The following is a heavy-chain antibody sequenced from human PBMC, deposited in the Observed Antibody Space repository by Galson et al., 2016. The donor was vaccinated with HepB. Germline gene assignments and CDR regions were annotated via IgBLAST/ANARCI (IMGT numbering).Heavy chain of an antibody. D-gene: IGHD1-26*01. V-gene: IGHV3-53*01. CDR2: IYPAGST. Sequence: LRLSCAASGFTVSSNYMSWVRQAPGRGLEWVSVIYPAGSTFYADSLRGRFTIARDNSKNTLFLQMNNLRAEDTAVYYCASSPSGGYYYYYMDVWGKGTTVTVSS. CDR1: GFTVSSNY. J-gene: IGHJ6*03. CDR3: ASSPSGGYYYYYMDV.